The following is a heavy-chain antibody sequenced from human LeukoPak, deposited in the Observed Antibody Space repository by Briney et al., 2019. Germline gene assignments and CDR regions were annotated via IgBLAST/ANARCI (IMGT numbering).Heavy chain of an antibody. CDR2: IIPIFGTA. J-gene: IGHJ4*02. V-gene: IGHV1-69*05. D-gene: IGHD3-10*01. CDR3: ARNYGSGSYVLDY. Sequence: GASVKVSCKASGGTFSSYAISWVRQAPGQGLKWMGGIIPIFGTANYAQKFQGRVTITTDESTSTAYMELSSLRSEDTAVYYCARNYGSGSYVLDYWGQGTLVTVSS. CDR1: GGTFSSYA.